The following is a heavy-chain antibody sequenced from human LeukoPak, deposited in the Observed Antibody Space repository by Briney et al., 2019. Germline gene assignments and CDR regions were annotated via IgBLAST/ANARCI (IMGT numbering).Heavy chain of an antibody. CDR3: AKYERVFRYFVFDY. D-gene: IGHD3-9*01. J-gene: IGHJ4*02. V-gene: IGHV1-18*01. CDR1: GYTFTSYG. CDR2: ISAYNGNT. Sequence: ASVTVSCKASGYTFTSYGISWVRQAPRQGLEWMGWISAYNGNTNYAQKLQGRVTITTDKSTSTAYMELRSLRSDEPAVYYCAKYERVFRYFVFDYCGGGRKATVSS.